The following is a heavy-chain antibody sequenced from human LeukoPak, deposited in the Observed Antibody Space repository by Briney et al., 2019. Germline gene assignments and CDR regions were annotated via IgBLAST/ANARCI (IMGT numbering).Heavy chain of an antibody. CDR3: VYYYGSGSVEY. V-gene: IGHV4-39*01. Sequence: SQTLSLTCTVSGGSITSSNYYWGWIRQPPGKGLEWIGSFYYSGSTNYNPSLKSRVTRSVDTSKNQFSLKLSSVTAADTAVYYCVYYYGSGSVEYWGQGTLVTVSS. CDR1: GGSITSSNYY. J-gene: IGHJ4*02. D-gene: IGHD3-10*01. CDR2: FYYSGST.